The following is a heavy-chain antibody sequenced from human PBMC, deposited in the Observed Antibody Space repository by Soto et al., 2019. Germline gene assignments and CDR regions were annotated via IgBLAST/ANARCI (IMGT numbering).Heavy chain of an antibody. J-gene: IGHJ4*02. V-gene: IGHV1-2*02. Sequence: ASVKVSCKASGYTFTGYYMHWVRQAPGQGLEWMGWINPRSGGTNYAQKFQGRVTVTGDTSTSTVYMELSRLTSDDTAVYYCAAGFLEWLSNDYWGQGTLVTVSS. CDR2: INPRSGGT. D-gene: IGHD3-3*01. CDR3: AAGFLEWLSNDY. CDR1: GYTFTGYY.